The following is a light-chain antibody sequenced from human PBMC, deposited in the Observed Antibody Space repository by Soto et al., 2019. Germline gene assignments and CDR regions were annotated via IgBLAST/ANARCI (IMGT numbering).Light chain of an antibody. Sequence: EIVLTQSPGTLSLSPGERATLSCMASQSVSSSSLAWYQQKSGQAPRLLIYSAYRRATASPDRFSGSGAGTDFTLTISRLEPEDFAVYYCQQYGSSPLTFGGGTKVEIK. CDR1: QSVSSSS. CDR3: QQYGSSPLT. CDR2: SAY. J-gene: IGKJ4*01. V-gene: IGKV3-20*01.